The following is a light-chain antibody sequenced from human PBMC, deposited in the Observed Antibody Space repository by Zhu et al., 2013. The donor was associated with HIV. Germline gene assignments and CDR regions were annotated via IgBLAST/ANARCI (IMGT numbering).Light chain of an antibody. CDR3: HHYDRTTSHR. CDR2: EAS. Sequence: DIRLTQSPSPLSASLGGSITVNCRASHDIGTSLNWYQHQPGLAPKLLIYEASTLEAGVSPRFVGRGSATDFNLTVNFIMPEDFATYYCHHYDRTTSHRFGRGT. CDR1: HDIGTS. V-gene: IGKV1-33*01. J-gene: IGKJ2*01.